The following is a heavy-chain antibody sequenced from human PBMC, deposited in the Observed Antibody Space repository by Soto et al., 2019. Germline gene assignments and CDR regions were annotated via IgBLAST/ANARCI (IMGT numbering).Heavy chain of an antibody. CDR2: IYYSGST. CDR3: ARHYPIGNNWNYFDH. D-gene: IGHD1-1*01. J-gene: IGHJ4*02. Sequence: SETLSLTCTVSGGSISSGGYYWSWIRQHPGKGLEWIGYIYYSGSTYYNPSLESRVTISVDTSKNQFSLKVRSVTAADTSVYYCARHYPIGNNWNYFDHWGQGTLVTVSS. V-gene: IGHV4-61*08. CDR1: GGSISSGGYY.